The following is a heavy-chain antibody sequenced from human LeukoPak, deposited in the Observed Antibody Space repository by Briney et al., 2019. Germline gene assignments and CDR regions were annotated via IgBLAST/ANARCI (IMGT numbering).Heavy chain of an antibody. CDR2: IRYDGSNK. D-gene: IGHD6-13*01. Sequence: GGSLRLSCAASGFTFSSYGMHWVRQAPGKGPGWVAFIRYDGSNKYYADSVKGRFTISRDNSKNKLYLQLNSLRAQDTALFYLAKDSQYSYSWYGAFDIWGQGTMVTVSS. CDR1: GFTFSSYG. CDR3: AKDSQYSYSWYGAFDI. V-gene: IGHV3-30*02. J-gene: IGHJ3*02.